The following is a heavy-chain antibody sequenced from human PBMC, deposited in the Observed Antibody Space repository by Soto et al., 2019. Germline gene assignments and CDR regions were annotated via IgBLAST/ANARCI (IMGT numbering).Heavy chain of an antibody. D-gene: IGHD4-17*01. CDR2: INAGNGNT. V-gene: IGHV1-3*01. CDR1: GYTFTSYA. CDR3: ARDLSGDYGDAFDI. Sequence: ASVKVSCKASGYTFTSYAMHWVRQAPGQRLEWMGWINAGNGNTKYSQKFQGRVTITRDTSASTAYMELSSLRSEDTAVYYCARDLSGDYGDAFDIWGQGTMVTVS. J-gene: IGHJ3*02.